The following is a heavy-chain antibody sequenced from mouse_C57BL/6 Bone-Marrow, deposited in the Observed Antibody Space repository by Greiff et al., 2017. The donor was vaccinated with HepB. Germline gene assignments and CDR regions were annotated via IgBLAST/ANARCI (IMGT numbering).Heavy chain of an antibody. J-gene: IGHJ2*01. V-gene: IGHV5-17*01. CDR1: GFTFSDYG. CDR3: ARLNYYYGRNFDY. Sequence: EVQLVESGGGLVKPGGSLKLSCAASGFTFSDYGMHWVRQAPEKGLEWVAYISSGSSTIYYADTVKGRFTISRDNAKNTLFLQMNSLRSEDTAMYYCARLNYYYGRNFDYWGQGTTLTVSA. D-gene: IGHD1-1*01. CDR2: ISSGSSTI.